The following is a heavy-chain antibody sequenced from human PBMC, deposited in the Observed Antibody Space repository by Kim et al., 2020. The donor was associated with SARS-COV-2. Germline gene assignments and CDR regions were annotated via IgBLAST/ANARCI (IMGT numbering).Heavy chain of an antibody. CDR3: ASYGSYSLSYYFDY. CDR2: ISSSGSTI. D-gene: IGHD1-26*01. V-gene: IGHV3-11*01. Sequence: GGSLRLSCAASGFTFSDYYMSWIRQAPGKGLEWVSYISSSGSTIYYADSVKGRFTISRDNAKNSLYLQMNSLRAEDTAVYYCASYGSYSLSYYFDYWGQGTLVTVSS. J-gene: IGHJ4*02. CDR1: GFTFSDYY.